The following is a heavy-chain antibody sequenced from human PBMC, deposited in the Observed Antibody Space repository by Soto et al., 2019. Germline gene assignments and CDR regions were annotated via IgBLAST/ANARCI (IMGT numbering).Heavy chain of an antibody. V-gene: IGHV3-15*01. Sequence: GGSLRLSCAASGFTFSNAWMSWVRQAPGKGLEWVGRIKSKTDGGTTDYAAPVKGRFTISGDDSKNTLYLQMNSLKTEDTAVYYCTTGLVRYYYGSGSYYVDYWGQGTLVTVSS. CDR1: GFTFSNAW. J-gene: IGHJ4*02. CDR3: TTGLVRYYYGSGSYYVDY. D-gene: IGHD3-10*01. CDR2: IKSKTDGGTT.